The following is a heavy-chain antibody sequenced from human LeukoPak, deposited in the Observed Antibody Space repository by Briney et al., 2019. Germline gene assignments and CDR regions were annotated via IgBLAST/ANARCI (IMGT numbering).Heavy chain of an antibody. J-gene: IGHJ4*02. V-gene: IGHV1-18*01. CDR2: ISAYNGNK. D-gene: IGHD3-22*01. Sequence: ASVKVSCKASGYTFTSYGISWVRQAPGQGLEWMGWISAYNGNKNYAQKLQGRVIMTTDTSTSTAYMELRSLRSDDPALYYCARETGYYDISGYYNAYWGQGTLVTVSS. CDR3: ARETGYYDISGYYNAY. CDR1: GYTFTSYG.